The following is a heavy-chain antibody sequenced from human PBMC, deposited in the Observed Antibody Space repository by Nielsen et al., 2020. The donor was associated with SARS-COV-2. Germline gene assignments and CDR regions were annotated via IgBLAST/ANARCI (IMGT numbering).Heavy chain of an antibody. V-gene: IGHV4-59*01. CDR3: ARDITGKSLYYMDV. J-gene: IGHJ6*03. Sequence: RQAPGKGLEWIGYIYYSGSTNYNPSLKSRVTISVDTSKNQFSLKLSPVTAADTAVYYCARDITGKSLYYMDVWGKGTTVTVSS. D-gene: IGHD1-20*01. CDR2: IYYSGST.